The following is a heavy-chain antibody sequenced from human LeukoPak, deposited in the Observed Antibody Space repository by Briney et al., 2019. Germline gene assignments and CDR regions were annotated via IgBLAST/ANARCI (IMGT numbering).Heavy chain of an antibody. J-gene: IGHJ4*02. CDR3: ARHLIWFGELLV. CDR1: GGSMSSYY. CDR2: VYYSGST. Sequence: SETLSLTCTVSGGSMSSYYWSWIRQPPGKGLEWIGYVYYSGSTNYNPSLKSRVTISVDTSKNQLSLKLSSVTAADTAVYYCARHLIWFGELLVWGQGTLVTVSS. D-gene: IGHD3-10*01. V-gene: IGHV4-59*08.